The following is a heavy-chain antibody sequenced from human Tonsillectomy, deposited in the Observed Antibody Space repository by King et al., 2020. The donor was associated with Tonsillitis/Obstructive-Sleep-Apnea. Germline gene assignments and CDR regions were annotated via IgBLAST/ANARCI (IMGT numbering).Heavy chain of an antibody. CDR3: ARLSGSYCDY. CDR1: GGSISSSSYY. D-gene: IGHD1-26*01. V-gene: IGHV4-39*01. J-gene: IGHJ4*02. CDR2: IYYSGST. Sequence: LQLQESGPGLVKPSETLSLTCTVSGGSISSSSYYWGWIRQPPGKGLEWIGSIYYSGSTYYNPSLKSRVTISVDTSKNQFSLRLSSVTAADTAVYYCARLSGSYCDYWGQGTLVTVSS.